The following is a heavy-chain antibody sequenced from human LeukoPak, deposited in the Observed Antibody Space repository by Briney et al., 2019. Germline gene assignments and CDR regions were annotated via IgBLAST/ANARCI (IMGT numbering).Heavy chain of an antibody. Sequence: ASVKVSCKASGYTFTSYGISWVRQAPGQGLEWMGWISAHNGNTNYAQKLQGRVTMTTDTSTSTAYMELRSLRSDDTAVYYCARRAVVAPAFDIWGQGTMVTVSS. CDR1: GYTFTSYG. J-gene: IGHJ3*02. CDR3: ARRAVVAPAFDI. D-gene: IGHD2-15*01. V-gene: IGHV1-18*01. CDR2: ISAHNGNT.